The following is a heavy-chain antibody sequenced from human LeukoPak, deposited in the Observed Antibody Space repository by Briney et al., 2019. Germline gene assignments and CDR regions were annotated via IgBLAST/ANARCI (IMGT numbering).Heavy chain of an antibody. CDR2: ITDSGGST. J-gene: IGHJ4*02. Sequence: GGSLRLSCAASGFTFSSYAMTWVRQAPGKGLEWVSSITDSGGSTYYADSVKGRFTISRDNSMNTLYLQMNSLRAEDTAVYYCAKGKISAADAIDYWGQGTLVTASS. D-gene: IGHD6-13*01. CDR1: GFTFSSYA. V-gene: IGHV3-23*01. CDR3: AKGKISAADAIDY.